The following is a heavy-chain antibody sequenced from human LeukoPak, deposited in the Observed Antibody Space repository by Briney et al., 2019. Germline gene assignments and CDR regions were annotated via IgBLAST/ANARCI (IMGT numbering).Heavy chain of an antibody. Sequence: SETLSLTCTVSGGSISSSNYYWGWIRQPPGKGLEWIGSIHYSGSTNYNPSLKSRVTISVDTSKNQFSLKLSSVTAADTAVYYCARGYCSGGSCYSYYYYNYMDVWGKGTTVTVSS. D-gene: IGHD2-15*01. CDR3: ARGYCSGGSCYSYYYYNYMDV. CDR1: GGSISSSNYY. V-gene: IGHV4-39*07. CDR2: IHYSGST. J-gene: IGHJ6*03.